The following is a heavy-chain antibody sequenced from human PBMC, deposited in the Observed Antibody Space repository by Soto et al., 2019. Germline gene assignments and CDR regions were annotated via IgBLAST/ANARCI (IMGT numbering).Heavy chain of an antibody. Sequence: SETVSLPCIVSCVTMSYGGYSWSWIRQSTGKGLERLGYISHLETTYYNPPFKCRLSLSIDRPRNQFFLSMRSMTPAAKAVLYCARGGGYDSFDFWGQGNQSAVSS. CDR3: ARGGGYDSFDF. D-gene: IGHD5-12*01. CDR1: CVTMSYGGYS. CDR2: ISHLETT. J-gene: IGHJ4*02. V-gene: IGHV4-30-2*06.